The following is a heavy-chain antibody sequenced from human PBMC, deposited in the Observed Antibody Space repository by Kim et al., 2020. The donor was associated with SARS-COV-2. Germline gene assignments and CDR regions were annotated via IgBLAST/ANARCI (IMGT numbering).Heavy chain of an antibody. CDR2: IYSGGST. V-gene: IGHV3-66*01. D-gene: IGHD3-10*01. Sequence: GGSLRLSCAASGFTVSSNYMSWVRQAPGKGLEWVSVIYSGGSTYYADSVKGRFTISRDNSKNTLYLQMNSLRAEDTAVYYCAGWGILWFGEIYGMDVWGQGTTVTVSS. CDR3: AGWGILWFGEIYGMDV. CDR1: GFTVSSNY. J-gene: IGHJ6*02.